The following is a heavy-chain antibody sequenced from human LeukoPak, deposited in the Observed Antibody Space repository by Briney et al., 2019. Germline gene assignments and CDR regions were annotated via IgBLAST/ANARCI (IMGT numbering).Heavy chain of an antibody. D-gene: IGHD5-18*01. CDR1: GGSISSSSYY. CDR3: ARDPVYSYGQDSFDY. J-gene: IGHJ4*02. CDR2: IYYSGST. V-gene: IGHV4-39*07. Sequence: SETLSLTCTVSGGSISSSSYYWGWIRQPPGKGLEWIGSIYYSGSTYYNPSLKSRVTISVDKSKNQFSLKLSSVTAADTAVYYCARDPVYSYGQDSFDYWGQGTLVTVSS.